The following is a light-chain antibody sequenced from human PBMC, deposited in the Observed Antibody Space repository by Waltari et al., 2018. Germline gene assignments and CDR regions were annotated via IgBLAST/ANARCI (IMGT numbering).Light chain of an antibody. Sequence: QSALTQPASVSGSPGQSITISCTGTSSDVGGHNYVSWYQQHPGKAPKLMIFDVNNRPSGVSNRFSGSKSGNTASLTISGLQAEDEADYYCSAYISSSTLELFGGGTRLTVL. V-gene: IGLV2-14*03. CDR2: DVN. J-gene: IGLJ2*01. CDR1: SSDVGGHNY. CDR3: SAYISSSTLEL.